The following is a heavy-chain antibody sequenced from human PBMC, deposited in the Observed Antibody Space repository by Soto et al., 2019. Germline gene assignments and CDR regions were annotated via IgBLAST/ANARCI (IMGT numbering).Heavy chain of an antibody. CDR1: GYIFSGYY. D-gene: IGHD5-12*01. CDR2: INANSDET. Sequence: QVQLVQSGAEFKKPGASVKVSCKASGYIFSGYYIHWVRQAPGQGLEWMGWINANSDETKSAQKFQGWVTMTRDTSINAAYMEMVRLKSDDTDVYYCARDLVFGASGRWFDAWGQGTLVTVSS. V-gene: IGHV1-2*04. J-gene: IGHJ5*02. CDR3: ARDLVFGASGRWFDA.